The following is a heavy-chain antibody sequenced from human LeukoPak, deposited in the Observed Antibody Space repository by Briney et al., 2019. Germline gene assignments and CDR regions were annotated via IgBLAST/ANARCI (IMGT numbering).Heavy chain of an antibody. Sequence: SETLSLTCAVSGYSISSGYYWGWIRQPPGKGLEWIGSIYHSGSTYYNPSLKSRVTISVDTSKNQFSLKLSSVTAADTAVYYCARTSYYYDSSGYALFDYCGQGTLVTVSS. CDR2: IYHSGST. CDR1: GYSISSGYY. V-gene: IGHV4-38-2*01. D-gene: IGHD3-22*01. J-gene: IGHJ4*02. CDR3: ARTSYYYDSSGYALFDY.